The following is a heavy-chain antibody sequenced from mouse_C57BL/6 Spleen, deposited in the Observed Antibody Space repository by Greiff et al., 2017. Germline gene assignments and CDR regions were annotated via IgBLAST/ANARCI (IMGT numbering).Heavy chain of an antibody. CDR3: TGGSNHVGYYAMDY. D-gene: IGHD2-5*01. Sequence: VQLQQSGAELVRPGASVTLSCKASGYTFTDYEMHWVKQTPVHGLEWIGAIDPETGGTAYNQKFKGKAILTADKSSSTAYLELRSLTSEDSAVYYGTGGSNHVGYYAMDYWGQGTSVTVSS. J-gene: IGHJ4*01. V-gene: IGHV1-15*01. CDR2: IDPETGGT. CDR1: GYTFTDYE.